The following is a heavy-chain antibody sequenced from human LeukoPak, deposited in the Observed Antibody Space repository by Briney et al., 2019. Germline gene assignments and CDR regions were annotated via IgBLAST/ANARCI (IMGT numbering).Heavy chain of an antibody. CDR3: AKDRLSGWYFDF. CDR1: GFTFNSYA. Sequence: GGSLRLSCAASGFTFNSYAMSWVRQAPGKGLEWVSAISPGGSDTYYADSVRGRFTISRDNSKNTLYLQMSSLRAEDSAVYYCAKDRLSGWYFDFWGQGTLVTVSS. D-gene: IGHD6-19*01. J-gene: IGHJ4*02. CDR2: ISPGGSDT. V-gene: IGHV3-23*01.